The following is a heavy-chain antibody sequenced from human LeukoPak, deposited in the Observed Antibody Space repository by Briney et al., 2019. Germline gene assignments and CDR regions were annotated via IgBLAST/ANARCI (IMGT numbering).Heavy chain of an antibody. V-gene: IGHV4-59*01. CDR2: IYYSGST. J-gene: IGHJ4*02. CDR3: ARGAGIAVADSPFDY. CDR1: GGSISSYY. Sequence: PSETLSLTCTVSGGSISSYYWSWIRQPPGKGLEWIGYIYYSGSTNYNPSLKSRVTISVDTSKNQFSLKLSSVTAADTAVYYCARGAGIAVADSPFDYWGQGTLVTVSS. D-gene: IGHD6-19*01.